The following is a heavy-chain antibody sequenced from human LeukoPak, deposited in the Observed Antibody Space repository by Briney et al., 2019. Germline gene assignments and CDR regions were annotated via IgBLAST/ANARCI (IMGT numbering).Heavy chain of an antibody. CDR3: ARDVSDY. V-gene: IGHV4-34*01. CDR1: GGSVSGYY. CDR2: INHSGST. J-gene: IGHJ4*02. Sequence: PSETLSLTCAVYGGSVSGYYWSWIRRPPGNGLEWIGEINHSGSTNYNPSLKSRVTISLDTSKNQFSLKLSSVTAADTAVYYCARDVSDYWGQGTLVTVSS.